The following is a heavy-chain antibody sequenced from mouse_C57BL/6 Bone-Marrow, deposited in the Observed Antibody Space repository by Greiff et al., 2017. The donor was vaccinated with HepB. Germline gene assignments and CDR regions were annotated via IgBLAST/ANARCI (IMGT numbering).Heavy chain of an antibody. CDR3: ARYGLRYPYYFDY. J-gene: IGHJ2*01. CDR1: GYTFTSYG. Sequence: VQLKQSGAELARPGASVKLSCKASGYTFTSYGISWVKQRTGQGLEWIGEIYPRSGNTYYNEKFKGKATLTADKSSSTAYMELRSLTSEDSAVYFCARYGLRYPYYFDYWGQGTTLTVSS. CDR2: IYPRSGNT. V-gene: IGHV1-81*01. D-gene: IGHD1-1*01.